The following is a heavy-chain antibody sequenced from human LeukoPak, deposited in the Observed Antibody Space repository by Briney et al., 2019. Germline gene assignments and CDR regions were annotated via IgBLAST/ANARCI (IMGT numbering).Heavy chain of an antibody. J-gene: IGHJ5*02. Sequence: ASVKVSCNASGYTFTSRGISWVRQAPGQGLEWMGWISPNSGVTNYAQKFQGRVTMTRDTSISTAYMELSRLKSDDTALYYCARGRWTVTGSFDPWGQGTLVTVSS. D-gene: IGHD4-23*01. CDR1: GYTFTSRG. V-gene: IGHV1-2*02. CDR2: ISPNSGVT. CDR3: ARGRWTVTGSFDP.